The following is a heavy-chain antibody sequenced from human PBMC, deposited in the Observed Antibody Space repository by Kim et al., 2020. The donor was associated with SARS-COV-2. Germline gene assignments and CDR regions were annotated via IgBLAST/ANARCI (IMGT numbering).Heavy chain of an antibody. CDR2: IWYDGSNK. V-gene: IGHV3-33*06. CDR3: AKDAARKDIVVVLAARRGAFDI. Sequence: GGSLRLSCAASGFTFSSYGMHWVRQAPGKGLEWVAVIWYDGSNKYYADSEKGRFTISRDNSKNTLYLQMNSLRAEDTAVYYCAKDAARKDIVVVLAARRGAFDIWGQGTMVPVSS. CDR1: GFTFSSYG. D-gene: IGHD2-2*01. J-gene: IGHJ3*02.